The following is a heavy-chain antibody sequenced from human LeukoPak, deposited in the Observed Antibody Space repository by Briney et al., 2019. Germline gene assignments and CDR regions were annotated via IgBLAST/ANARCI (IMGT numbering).Heavy chain of an antibody. Sequence: GGSLRLSCAASGFTFTIFGLNWVRQAPGKGPEWVSYIDARSGITYYADSVQGRFTISRDNAKESVFLQMNSLRVDDTAVYYCARTYDFGRGPPGDAFDNWGPGTWVTVSS. CDR1: GFTFTIFG. CDR3: ARTYDFGRGPPGDAFDN. V-gene: IGHV3-48*01. CDR2: IDARSGIT. D-gene: IGHD3-3*01. J-gene: IGHJ3*02.